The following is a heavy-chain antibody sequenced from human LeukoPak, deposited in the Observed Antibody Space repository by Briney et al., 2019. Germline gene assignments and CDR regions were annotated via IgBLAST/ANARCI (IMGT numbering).Heavy chain of an antibody. V-gene: IGHV6-1*01. D-gene: IGHD6-13*01. CDR1: GDSVSSNSGA. CDR3: ARHVGPRVYRDYYYGMDV. CDR2: TYYRSKWYN. J-gene: IGHJ6*02. Sequence: SQTLSLTCAISGDSVSSNSGAWNWIRQSPSRGLEWLGRTYYRSKWYNDYAVSVKSRISINPDTSKNQFSLKLSSGTAADTAVYYCARHVGPRVYRDYYYGMDVWGQGTTVTVSS.